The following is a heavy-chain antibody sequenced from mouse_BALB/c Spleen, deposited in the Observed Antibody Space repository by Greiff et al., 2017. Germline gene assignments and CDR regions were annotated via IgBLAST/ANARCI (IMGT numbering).Heavy chain of an antibody. V-gene: IGHV5-17*02. J-gene: IGHJ2*01. CDR3: ARWHGYYFDY. Sequence: VQLQQSGGGLVQPGGSRKLSCAASGFTFSSFGMHWVRQAPEKGLEWVAYISSGSSTIYYADTVKGRFTISRDNPKNTLFLQMTSLRSEDTAMYYCARWHGYYFDYWGQGTTLTVSS. CDR1: GFTFSSFG. CDR2: ISSGSSTI. D-gene: IGHD2-2*01.